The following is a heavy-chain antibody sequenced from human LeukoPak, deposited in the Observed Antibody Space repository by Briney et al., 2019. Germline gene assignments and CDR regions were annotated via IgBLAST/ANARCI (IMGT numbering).Heavy chain of an antibody. CDR1: GGSIRGNYY. Sequence: SQTLSLTCSVSGGSIRGNYYWSWIRQPAGKGLEWIGRISPSGSTKYNPSLKSRVTISVDTSKNQFSLRLSSVTAADPAVYYCARAATLVSRRGLYYYYMDVWGQGTTVTVSS. V-gene: IGHV4-61*02. D-gene: IGHD3-10*01. CDR3: ARAATLVSRRGLYYYYMDV. J-gene: IGHJ6*03. CDR2: ISPSGST.